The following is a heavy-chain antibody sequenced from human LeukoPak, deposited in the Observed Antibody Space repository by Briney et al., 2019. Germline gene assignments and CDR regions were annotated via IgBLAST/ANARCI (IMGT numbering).Heavy chain of an antibody. V-gene: IGHV3-30*03. D-gene: IGHD3-3*01. J-gene: IGHJ6*02. CDR1: GFTFSSYG. CDR2: TSYDGSNK. CDR3: ASSWLGFWSGYYPYYYYGMDV. Sequence: PGRSLRLSCAASGFTFSSYGMHWVRQAPGKGLEWVAVTSYDGSNKYYADSVKGRFTIPRDNSKNTLYLQMNSLRAEDTAVYYCASSWLGFWSGYYPYYYYGMDVWGQGTTVTVSS.